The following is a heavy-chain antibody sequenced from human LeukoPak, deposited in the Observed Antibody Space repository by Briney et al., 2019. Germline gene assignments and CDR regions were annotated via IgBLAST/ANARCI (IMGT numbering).Heavy chain of an antibody. V-gene: IGHV3-21*01. CDR1: GFTFSSYG. J-gene: IGHJ4*02. D-gene: IGHD2-8*01. CDR3: ARDCDGVCYRFDY. Sequence: PGGSLRLSCAASGFTFSSYGMSWVRQAPGKGLEWVSSISSSSSYIYYADSVKGRFTISRDNAKNSLYLQMNSLRAEDTAVYYCARDCDGVCYRFDYWGQGTLVTVSS. CDR2: ISSSSSYI.